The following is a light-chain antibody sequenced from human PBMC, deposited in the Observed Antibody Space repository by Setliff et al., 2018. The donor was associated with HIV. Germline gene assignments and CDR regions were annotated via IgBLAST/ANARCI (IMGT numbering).Light chain of an antibody. V-gene: IGLV3-21*03. J-gene: IGLJ1*01. CDR2: DDS. CDR3: QVWDSSSDHHV. CDR1: NIGSKS. Sequence: SYELTQPPSVSVAPGKTARITCGGNNIGSKSVHWYQQKPGQAPVLVVYDDSHRPSGIPERFSGSKSGNTATLTISRVEAGDEADYYCQVWDSSSDHHVFGTGTKVT.